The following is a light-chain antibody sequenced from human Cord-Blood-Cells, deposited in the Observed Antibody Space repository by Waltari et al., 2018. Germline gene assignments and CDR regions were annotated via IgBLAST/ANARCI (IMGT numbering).Light chain of an antibody. CDR1: SSDVGGYNF. CDR2: DVS. J-gene: IGLJ2*01. Sequence: QSALTQPASVSGSPGQSITISCTGTSSDVGGYNFVSWYHPHPGKAPKLMIYDVSKRPSGVSNLFSGSKSGNTASLTISGLQAEDEADYYCSSYTSSLVVFGGGTKLTVL. CDR3: SSYTSSLVV. V-gene: IGLV2-14*01.